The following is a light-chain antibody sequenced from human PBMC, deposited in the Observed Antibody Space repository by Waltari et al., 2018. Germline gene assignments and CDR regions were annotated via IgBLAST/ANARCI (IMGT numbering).Light chain of an antibody. J-gene: IGLJ3*02. CDR3: SSYTDSFTVV. V-gene: IGLV2-14*03. Sequence: QSALSQPASVSGSPGQSITISCTGTSSDIGGHSSVSWSQPHPGKAPNLMIYDVRTRPSGVSYRFSGSKSANTASLTISGLQAEDEADYYCSSYTDSFTVVFGGGTRLTVL. CDR2: DVR. CDR1: SSDIGGHSS.